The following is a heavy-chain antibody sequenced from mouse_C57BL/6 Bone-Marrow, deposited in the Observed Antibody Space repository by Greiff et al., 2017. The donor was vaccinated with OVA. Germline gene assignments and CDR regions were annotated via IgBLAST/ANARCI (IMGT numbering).Heavy chain of an antibody. CDR3: ARRGWLAY. J-gene: IGHJ3*01. Sequence: QVQLQQSGAELVRPGTSVKVSCKASGYTFTNYLIEWVKQRPGQGLEWIGVINPGGGGTNYNEKFKGKATLTADKSSSTAYMQLSSLTSEDSAVYFCARRGWLAYWGRGTVVTVSA. CDR1: GYTFTNYL. CDR2: INPGGGGT. V-gene: IGHV1-54*01.